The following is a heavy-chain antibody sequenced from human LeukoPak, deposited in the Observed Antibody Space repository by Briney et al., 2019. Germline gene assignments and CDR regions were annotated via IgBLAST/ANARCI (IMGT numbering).Heavy chain of an antibody. CDR1: GFTFSTFA. D-gene: IGHD2-15*01. V-gene: IGHV3-23*01. J-gene: IGHJ4*02. CDR2: IVASGGGT. Sequence: QPGGSLRLSCAASGFTFSTFAMSWVRQAPGKGLEWVSGIVASGGGTNYADSVKGRLTISRDNSKNTLYLQMNSLRAEDTAVYFCARVYSNGGTCRYNFDFWGQGTLVTVSS. CDR3: ARVYSNGGTCRYNFDF.